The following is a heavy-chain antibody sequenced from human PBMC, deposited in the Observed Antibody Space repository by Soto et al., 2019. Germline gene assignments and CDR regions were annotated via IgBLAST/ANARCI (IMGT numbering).Heavy chain of an antibody. Sequence: SETLSLTCTVSGGSVSSGSYYWSWIRQPPGKGLEWIGYIYYSGSTNYNPSLKSRVTISVDTSKNQFSLKLSSVTAADTAVYYCARVATDTAMVYYFDYWGQGTLVTVPQ. D-gene: IGHD5-18*01. J-gene: IGHJ4*02. CDR2: IYYSGST. CDR1: GGSVSSGSYY. V-gene: IGHV4-61*01. CDR3: ARVATDTAMVYYFDY.